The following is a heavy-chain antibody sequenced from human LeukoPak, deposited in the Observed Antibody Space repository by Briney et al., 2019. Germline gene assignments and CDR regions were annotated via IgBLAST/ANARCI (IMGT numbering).Heavy chain of an antibody. D-gene: IGHD3-10*01. J-gene: IGHJ4*02. CDR2: INPDSSGT. V-gene: IGHV1-2*02. CDR3: ARGDYYGSGNVLPG. CDR1: GYTFTDYY. Sequence: ASVKVSCKASGYTFTDYYIYWVRQAPGQGLEWMGWINPDSSGTNYVQKFQGRVTMTRDTSISTAYMELSRLRSDDTAVYYCARGDYYGSGNVLPGWGQGTLVTVSS.